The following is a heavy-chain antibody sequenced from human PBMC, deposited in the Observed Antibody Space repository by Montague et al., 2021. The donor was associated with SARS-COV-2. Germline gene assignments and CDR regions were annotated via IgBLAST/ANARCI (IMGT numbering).Heavy chain of an antibody. D-gene: IGHD1-26*01. CDR1: GGSINSDY. CDR3: ARGHIFGPGARGFENFCFFLMIRRAPRSTLFPYTTLFRSSETLSLTCTVSGGSISSDYF. CDR2: LNSSHGSS. Sequence: SETLSLTCTVSGGSINSDYFPGPVTVSWNSGADRKRTRLNSSHGSSSSAYNCSLKKRVTISIDTSKRYFSLRLNFLTATDTAVYYCARGHIFGPGARGFENFCFFLMIRRAPRSTLFPYTTLFRSSETLSLTCTVSGGSISSDYF. V-gene: IGHV4-59*12. J-gene: IGHJ1*01.